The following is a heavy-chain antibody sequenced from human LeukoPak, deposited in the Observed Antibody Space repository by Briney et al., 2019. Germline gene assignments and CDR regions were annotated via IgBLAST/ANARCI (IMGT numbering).Heavy chain of an antibody. CDR1: GYSFTSYW. D-gene: IGHD4-11*01. V-gene: IGHV5-51*01. CDR2: IYPGDSDT. J-gene: IGHJ6*02. CDR3: ARQGGYYSNALYYYYGMDV. Sequence: GESLKISCKGSGYSFTSYWIGWVCQMPGKGLEWMGIIYPGDSDTRYSPSFQGQVTISADKSISTAYLQWSSLKASDTAMYYCARQGGYYSNALYYYYGMDVWGQGTTVTVSS.